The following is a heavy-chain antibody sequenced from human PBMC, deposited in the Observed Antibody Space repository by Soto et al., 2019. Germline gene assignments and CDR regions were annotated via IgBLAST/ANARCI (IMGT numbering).Heavy chain of an antibody. V-gene: IGHV1-46*01. Sequence: ASVKVSCKASGYTFTSYSMHWVRQAPGQGLEWMGIINPSSGRTSYAQNFQGRVTMTSDTSTSIVYMEMSSLKSEDTAVYYCARDHNFGFILYAMDVWGQGTTFNVS. CDR3: ARDHNFGFILYAMDV. D-gene: IGHD2-15*01. J-gene: IGHJ6*02. CDR1: GYTFTSYS. CDR2: INPSSGRT.